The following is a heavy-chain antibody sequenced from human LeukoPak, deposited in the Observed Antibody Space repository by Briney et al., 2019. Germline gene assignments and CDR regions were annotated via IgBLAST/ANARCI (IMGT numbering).Heavy chain of an antibody. CDR1: GYTFSNYG. V-gene: IGHV1-18*01. Sequence: ASVKVSCKASGYTFSNYGISWVRQAPGHGLEWMGWISSGGNTNYAPKFQDRATMTTDTSTSTAYMGLRSLRSDDTAVYYCARDFAWGSGGAPIDDNWLDPWGQGTLVTVSS. D-gene: IGHD7-27*01. CDR2: ISSGGNT. CDR3: ARDFAWGSGGAPIDDNWLDP. J-gene: IGHJ5*02.